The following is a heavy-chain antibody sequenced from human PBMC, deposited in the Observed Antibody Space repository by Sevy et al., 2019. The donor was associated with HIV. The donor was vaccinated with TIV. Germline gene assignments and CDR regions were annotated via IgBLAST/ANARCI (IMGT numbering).Heavy chain of an antibody. CDR1: GFTFSSFA. Sequence: GGSLRLSCAASGFTFSSFAMSWVRRTPVKGLEWVSGVKGSGGRTYYPDSVKGRFTISRDNSKNTLYLQMNSLRAEDTAVYYCAKATDSGSYLNDAFDIWGQGTMVTVSS. J-gene: IGHJ3*02. D-gene: IGHD1-26*01. CDR3: AKATDSGSYLNDAFDI. V-gene: IGHV3-23*01. CDR2: VKGSGGRT.